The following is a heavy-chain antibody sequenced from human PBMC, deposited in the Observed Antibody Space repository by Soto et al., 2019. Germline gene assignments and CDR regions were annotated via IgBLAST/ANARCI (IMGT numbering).Heavy chain of an antibody. Sequence: ASVKVSCKAYGYTFTSYVISWVLQAPGQGLEWMGWISAYNGNTNYAQKLQGRFTMTTDTSTSTAYMELRSLRSDETAVYYCARAAGRNDDESDYWGQGTLVTVSS. CDR1: GYTFTSYV. CDR2: ISAYNGNT. V-gene: IGHV1-18*01. CDR3: ARAAGRNDDESDY. D-gene: IGHD1-1*01. J-gene: IGHJ4*02.